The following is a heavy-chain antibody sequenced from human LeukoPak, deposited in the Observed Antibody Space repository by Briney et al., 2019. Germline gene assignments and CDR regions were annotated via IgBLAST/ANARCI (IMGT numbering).Heavy chain of an antibody. Sequence: GGSLRLSCAASGFTFSSYSMNWVRQAPGKGLEWVSSISSSGSYIYYADSVKGRFTISRDNSKNTLYLQMNSLRVEDTAVYYCAKDLGMVWYFDLWGRGTLVTVSS. CDR3: AKDLGMVWYFDL. V-gene: IGHV3-21*04. D-gene: IGHD2-8*01. CDR1: GFTFSSYS. CDR2: ISSSGSYI. J-gene: IGHJ2*01.